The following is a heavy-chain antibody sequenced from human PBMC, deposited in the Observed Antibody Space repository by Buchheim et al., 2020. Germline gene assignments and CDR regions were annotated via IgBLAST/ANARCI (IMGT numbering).Heavy chain of an antibody. V-gene: IGHV1-46*01. J-gene: IGHJ1*01. CDR3: ARGGEEGSSGWYTSH. CDR1: GYIFTSYY. CDR2: IYPSGGST. D-gene: IGHD6-19*01. Sequence: QVQLVQSGAEVKKPGASVKVSCKASGYIFTSYYMHWVRQVPGQGLEWMGIIYPSGGSTSYAQKFQGRVTMTRDTSTSTLYMDVRSLRSEDTAVYYCARGGEEGSSGWYTSHWGQGTL.